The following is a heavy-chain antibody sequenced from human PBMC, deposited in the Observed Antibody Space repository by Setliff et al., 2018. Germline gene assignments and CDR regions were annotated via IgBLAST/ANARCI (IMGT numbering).Heavy chain of an antibody. CDR3: ARVLAADTYHDF. Sequence: ASVKVSCKASGYTFISYALHWVRQAPGQRLQWMGWINPASGTTKFAQKFQGRVTVTSDTSINTAYMQLSGLTSDDTAVYYCARVLAADTYHDFWGQGTLVTVSS. V-gene: IGHV1-2*02. CDR2: INPASGTT. J-gene: IGHJ4*02. CDR1: GYTFISYA. D-gene: IGHD3-3*02.